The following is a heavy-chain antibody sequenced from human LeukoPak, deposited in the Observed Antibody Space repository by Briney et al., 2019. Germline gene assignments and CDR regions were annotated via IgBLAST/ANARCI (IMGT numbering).Heavy chain of an antibody. CDR3: TTDDWGTAAY. V-gene: IGHV3-15*01. CDR1: GLTFVNAR. J-gene: IGHJ4*02. D-gene: IGHD7-27*01. CDR2: IRTINEGGTT. Sequence: PGGSLRLSCAVSGLTFVNARMAWVRQAPGKGLEWLGRIRTINEGGTTDSTAAVKGRFTISRDDSKDTLYLQMNSLKVEDTDMYYCTTDDWGTAAYWGQGTLVIVSP.